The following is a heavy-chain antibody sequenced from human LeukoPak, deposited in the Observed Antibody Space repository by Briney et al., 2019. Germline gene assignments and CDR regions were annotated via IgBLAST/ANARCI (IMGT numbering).Heavy chain of an antibody. Sequence: SETLSLTCAVSGGSIGGYYWSWIRQPPGKGLEWMGFIYYTGSTKYNPSLESRATMSVDTSKNQFSVNLISLTAADTAVYFCARHFVSKNYFEHWGQGILVSVSS. CDR1: GGSIGGYY. CDR2: IYYTGST. CDR3: ARHFVSKNYFEH. V-gene: IGHV4-59*08. J-gene: IGHJ4*02. D-gene: IGHD3-9*01.